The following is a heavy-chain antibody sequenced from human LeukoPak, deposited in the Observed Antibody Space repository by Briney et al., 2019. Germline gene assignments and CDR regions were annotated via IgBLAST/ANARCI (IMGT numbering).Heavy chain of an antibody. CDR2: IYPGDSDT. Sequence: GESLKISCKGSGYSFTNYWIGWVRQMPGKGLEWMGIIYPGDSDTRYSPSFQGQVTISADKSISTAYLQWSSLKASDTAMYYCATLYAGRIVVVPYYFDYWGQGTLVTVSS. D-gene: IGHD3-22*01. J-gene: IGHJ4*02. V-gene: IGHV5-51*01. CDR1: GYSFTNYW. CDR3: ATLYAGRIVVVPYYFDY.